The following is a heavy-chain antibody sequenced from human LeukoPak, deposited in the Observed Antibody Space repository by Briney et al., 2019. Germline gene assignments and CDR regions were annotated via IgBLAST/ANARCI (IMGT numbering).Heavy chain of an antibody. J-gene: IGHJ3*02. V-gene: IGHV3-33*01. CDR3: ARDQFTMIVADDAFDI. D-gene: IGHD3-22*01. CDR1: GFTFSSYG. Sequence: GGSLRLSCAASGFTFSSYGMHWVRQAPGKGLEWVAVIWYDGSNKYYADSVKGRFTISRDNSKNTLYLQMNSLRAEDTAVYYCARDQFTMIVADDAFDIWCQGTMVTVSS. CDR2: IWYDGSNK.